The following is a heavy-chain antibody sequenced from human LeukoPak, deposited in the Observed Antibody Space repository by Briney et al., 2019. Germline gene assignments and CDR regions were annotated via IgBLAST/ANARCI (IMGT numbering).Heavy chain of an antibody. D-gene: IGHD6-19*01. J-gene: IGHJ3*02. CDR1: GFTFSSYS. CDR3: ARDPDRGWHDAFDI. CDR2: ISRSSSYI. V-gene: IGHV3-21*01. Sequence: KAGGSLRLSCAASGFTFSSYSMNWVRQAPGKGLEWVSSISRSSSYIYYADSVKGRFTISRDNAKNSLYLQMNSLRAEDTAVYYCARDPDRGWHDAFDIWGQGTMVIVSS.